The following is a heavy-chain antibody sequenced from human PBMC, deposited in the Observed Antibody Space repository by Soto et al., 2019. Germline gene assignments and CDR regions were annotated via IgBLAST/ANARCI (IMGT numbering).Heavy chain of an antibody. V-gene: IGHV4-34*01. CDR3: ANPQYNWNNPFVY. J-gene: IGHJ4*02. D-gene: IGHD1-20*01. CDR1: GGSLSGHY. CDR2: INHLGST. Sequence: QVQLQQWGAGLLKPSETLSLTCAVYGGSLSGHYWSWLRQPPGKGLEWIGEINHLGSTDYNPSLRSRVSISVDTSKNQFSPRLTSVNAADPAFHYWANPQYNWNNPFVYWGQGTLVTVSS.